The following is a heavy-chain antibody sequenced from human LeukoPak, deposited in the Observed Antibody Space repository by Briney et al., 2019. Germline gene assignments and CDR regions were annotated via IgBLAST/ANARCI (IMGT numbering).Heavy chain of an antibody. V-gene: IGHV3-33*03. CDR1: GFTFSSYG. CDR3: ARPSSKRGANYFDY. J-gene: IGHJ4*02. D-gene: IGHD3-10*01. CDR2: IWYDGSNK. Sequence: GGSLRLSCAASGFTFSSYGMHWVRQAPGKGLEWVAVIWYDGSNKYYADSVKGRFTISRDNAKNSLYLQMNSLRAEDTAVYYCARPSSKRGANYFDYWGQGTLVTVSS.